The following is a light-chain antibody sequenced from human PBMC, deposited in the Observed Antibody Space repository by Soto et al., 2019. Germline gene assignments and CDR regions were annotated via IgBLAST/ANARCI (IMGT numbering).Light chain of an antibody. J-gene: IGLJ1*01. CDR2: GNS. CDR3: QSYDSSLSAL. Sequence: QSVLTQPPSVSAAPGQKVTISCSGSSSNIGAGYDVHWYQQLPGTAPKLLIYGNSNRPSGVPDRFSGSKSGTSASLAITGLQAEDEADYYCQSYDSSLSALFGTGTKVTVL. V-gene: IGLV1-40*01. CDR1: SSNIGAGYD.